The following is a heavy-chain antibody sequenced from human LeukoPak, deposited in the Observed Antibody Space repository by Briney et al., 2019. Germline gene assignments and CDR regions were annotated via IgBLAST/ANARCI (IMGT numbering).Heavy chain of an antibody. Sequence: SETLSLTCSVSGVSVRSGDLYWSWIRQPPGKGLEWIGRIYTSGSTNYNPSLKSRVTMSVDTSKNQFSLKLSSVTAADTAVYYCARDLRGSYYIFDYWGQGTLVTVSS. CDR3: ARDLRGSYYIFDY. V-gene: IGHV4-61*08. J-gene: IGHJ4*02. CDR1: GVSVRSGDLY. D-gene: IGHD1-26*01. CDR2: IYTSGST.